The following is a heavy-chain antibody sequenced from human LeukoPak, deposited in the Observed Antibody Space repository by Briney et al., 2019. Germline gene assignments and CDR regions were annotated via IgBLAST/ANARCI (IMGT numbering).Heavy chain of an antibody. CDR1: GGSISSYY. V-gene: IGHV4-59*01. CDR3: ARSYSSWYSYFDY. J-gene: IGHJ4*02. CDR2: IYYSGST. Sequence: SETLCLTCTVSGGSISSYYWSWIRQPPGKGLEWIGYIYYSGSTNYNPSLKSRVTISVDTSKNQFSLKLSSVTAADTAVYYCARSYSSWYSYFDYWGQGTLVTVSS. D-gene: IGHD6-13*01.